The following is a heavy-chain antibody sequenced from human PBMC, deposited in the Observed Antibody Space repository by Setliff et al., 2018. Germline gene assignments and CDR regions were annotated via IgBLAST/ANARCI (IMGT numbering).Heavy chain of an antibody. V-gene: IGHV3-48*03. D-gene: IGHD3-10*01. CDR1: GFTFSSYE. Sequence: PGGSLRLSCSASGFTFSSYEMSWVRQAPGKGLEWLSYIHSRGSPKYYADSVKGRFTISRDNARNSLYLQLNSLRAEDTAVYYCVKTHWDTWIRGAFDIWGQGTMVTVSS. J-gene: IGHJ3*02. CDR2: IHSRGSPK. CDR3: VKTHWDTWIRGAFDI.